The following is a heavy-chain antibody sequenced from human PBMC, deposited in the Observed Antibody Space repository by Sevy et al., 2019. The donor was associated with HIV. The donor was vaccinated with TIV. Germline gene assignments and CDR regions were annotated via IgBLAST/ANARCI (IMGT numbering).Heavy chain of an antibody. V-gene: IGHV4-59*01. D-gene: IGHD3-10*01. CDR2: IYYSGST. CDR3: ARDLPPDYYGSGSYYGGFDY. J-gene: IGHJ4*02. CDR1: GGSISSYY. Sequence: SETLSLTCTVSGGSISSYYWSWIRQPPGKGLEWIGYIYYSGSTNYNPPLKSRVTISVETSKNHFSLQLSSVTAADTAVYYCARDLPPDYYGSGSYYGGFDYWGQGTLVTVSS.